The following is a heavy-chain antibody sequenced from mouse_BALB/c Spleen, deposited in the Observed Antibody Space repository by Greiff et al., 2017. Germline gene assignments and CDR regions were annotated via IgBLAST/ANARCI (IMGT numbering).Heavy chain of an antibody. CDR2: ISSGGGST. Sequence: EVKLMESGGGLVKPGGSLKLSCAVSGFAFSSSDMSWVRQTPETRLEWVAYISSGGGSTYYPDTMKGRFTIARDNFRNTLYLQMSNLKSEDTAMYYCARRFYAFDYWGQGTSVTVSS. J-gene: IGHJ4*01. CDR3: ARRFYAFDY. V-gene: IGHV5-12-1*01. CDR1: GFAFSSSD.